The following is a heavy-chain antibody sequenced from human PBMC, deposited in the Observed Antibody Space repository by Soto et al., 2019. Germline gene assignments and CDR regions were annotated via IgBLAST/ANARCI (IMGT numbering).Heavy chain of an antibody. CDR1: GYSFRSYG. J-gene: IGHJ4*02. CDR3: ARERGFVRGVLRYYLDY. D-gene: IGHD3-10*01. CDR2: LWDDGSNE. V-gene: IGHV3-33*01. Sequence: QVKLVESGGGVVQPRGSLRLSCAASGYSFRSYGMHWVRQAPGKGLEWVALLWDDGSNEYYADSVQGRFTMSRDNSETTVYLQMNSLSVEDTAIYYWARERGFVRGVLRYYLDYWGQGTLVIVSP.